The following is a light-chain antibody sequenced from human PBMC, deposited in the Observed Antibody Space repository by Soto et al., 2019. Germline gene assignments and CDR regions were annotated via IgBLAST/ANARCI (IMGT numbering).Light chain of an antibody. CDR2: NAV. J-gene: IGKJ1*01. Sequence: EVVLTHSPGTLSLSPGDRATLSCRASQSVSGTSLAWYLQKPGQAPRLLIYNAVSRAAGIPDRFSGSGSGTDFSLTINRLEPDDFAVYYCQLYGTSPLTFGQGTKVDIK. CDR3: QLYGTSPLT. CDR1: QSVSGTS. V-gene: IGKV3-20*01.